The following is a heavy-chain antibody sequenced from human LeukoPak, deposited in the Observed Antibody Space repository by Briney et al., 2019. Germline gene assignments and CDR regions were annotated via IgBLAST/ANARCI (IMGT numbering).Heavy chain of an antibody. Sequence: SETLSLTCAVYGGSFSGYYWSWIRQPPGKGLEWIGEINHSGSTNYNPSLKSRVTIPVDTSKNQFSLKLSSVTAADTAVYYCARLPHGYCSSTSCTWGQGTLVTVSS. V-gene: IGHV4-34*01. J-gene: IGHJ4*02. CDR3: ARLPHGYCSSTSCT. CDR1: GGSFSGYY. D-gene: IGHD2-2*01. CDR2: INHSGST.